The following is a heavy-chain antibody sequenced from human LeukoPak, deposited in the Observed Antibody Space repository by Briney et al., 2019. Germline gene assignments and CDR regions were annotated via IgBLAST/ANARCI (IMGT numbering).Heavy chain of an antibody. CDR3: ARDGGWEVTPVDAFDI. D-gene: IGHD3-16*01. J-gene: IGHJ3*02. Sequence: PGGSLRLSCAASGFTFSVYYMSWIRQAPGKGLEWVSYISSSGSFIYYVDSVKGRFTISRDNAKNSLYLQMNSLRAEDTAVYYCARDGGWEVTPVDAFDIWGLGTMVTVSS. CDR2: ISSSGSFI. V-gene: IGHV3-11*04. CDR1: GFTFSVYY.